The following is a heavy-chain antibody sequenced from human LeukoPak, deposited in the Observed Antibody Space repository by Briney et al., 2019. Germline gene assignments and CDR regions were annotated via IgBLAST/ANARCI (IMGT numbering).Heavy chain of an antibody. Sequence: SETLSLTCTVSGGSISSSSYYWGWIRQPPGKGLEWIGSIYYSGSTYYNPSLKSRVTISVDTSKKQFSLKLSSVTAADTAVYYYARQLMGYRREASGWHLYYFDYWGQGTLVTVSS. CDR3: ARQLMGYRREASGWHLYYFDY. CDR2: IYYSGST. D-gene: IGHD6-19*01. V-gene: IGHV4-39*07. CDR1: GGSISSSSYY. J-gene: IGHJ4*02.